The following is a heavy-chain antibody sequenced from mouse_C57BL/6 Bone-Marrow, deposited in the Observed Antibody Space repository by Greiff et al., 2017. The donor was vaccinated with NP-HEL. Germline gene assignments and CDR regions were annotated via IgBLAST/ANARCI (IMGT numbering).Heavy chain of an antibody. D-gene: IGHD2-14*01. J-gene: IGHJ4*01. CDR1: GFSLSTFGMG. Sequence: QVQLKESGPGILQPSQTLSLTCSFSGFSLSTFGMGVGWIRQPSGKGLEWLAHIWWDDDKYYNPALKSRLTISKNTSKNQVFLKIANVNTADTATYYCARPNRGFYAMDYWGQGTSVTVSS. CDR2: IWWDDDK. CDR3: ARPNRGFYAMDY. V-gene: IGHV8-8*01.